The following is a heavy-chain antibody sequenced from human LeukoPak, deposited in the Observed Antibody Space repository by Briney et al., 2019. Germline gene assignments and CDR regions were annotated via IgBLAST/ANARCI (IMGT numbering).Heavy chain of an antibody. J-gene: IGHJ5*02. CDR2: ITTDSSYI. CDR3: VRGVGVSRFNYFDP. Sequence: GGSLRLSCAASGFTFRTYRMNWVRRTPGKGLEWVSSITTDSSYIHYADSVRGRFTISRDNAKNSLYLQMESLRAENTAVYYCVRGVGVSRFNYFDPWGQGTLVIVSS. D-gene: IGHD6-13*01. V-gene: IGHV3-21*01. CDR1: GFTFRTYR.